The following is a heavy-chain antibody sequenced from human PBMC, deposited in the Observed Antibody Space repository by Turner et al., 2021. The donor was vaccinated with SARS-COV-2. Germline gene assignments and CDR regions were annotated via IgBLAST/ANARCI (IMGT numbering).Heavy chain of an antibody. D-gene: IGHD6-13*01. CDR1: GVTFSSYW. Sequence: EVQLVESGGGLVQPGGYLRRSCAASGVTFSSYWMSGVRQAPGKGLEWVANIKQDGSEKYYVDSVKGRFTISRDNAKNSLYLQMNSLRAEDTAVYYCARLHTSSWYFDYWGQGTLVTVSS. V-gene: IGHV3-7*03. CDR2: IKQDGSEK. CDR3: ARLHTSSWYFDY. J-gene: IGHJ4*02.